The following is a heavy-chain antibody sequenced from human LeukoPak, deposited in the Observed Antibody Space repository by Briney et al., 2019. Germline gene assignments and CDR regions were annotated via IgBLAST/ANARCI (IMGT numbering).Heavy chain of an antibody. CDR2: ISYDGSNK. V-gene: IGHV3-30-3*01. CDR3: ARVATGGVHY. CDR1: GFTFSSYA. Sequence: PGGSLRLSCAASGFTFSSYAMHWVRQAPGKGLGWVAVISYDGSNKYYADSVKGRFTISRDNAKNSLYLQMNSLRAEDTAVYYCARVATGGVHYWGQGTLVTVSS. J-gene: IGHJ4*02. D-gene: IGHD1-26*01.